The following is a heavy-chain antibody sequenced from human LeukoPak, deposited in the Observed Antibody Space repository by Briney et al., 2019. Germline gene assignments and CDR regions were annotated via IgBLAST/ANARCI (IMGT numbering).Heavy chain of an antibody. Sequence: SETLSLTRTVSGYSISSGYYWGWIRQSPGKGLEWIGSIYHGGSTYYNPSLRSRVIVSVDTSKNQFSLKLSSVTAADTAVYYCARELDIVATVDYWGQGTLVTVSS. V-gene: IGHV4-38-2*02. CDR1: GYSISSGYY. J-gene: IGHJ4*02. D-gene: IGHD5-12*01. CDR2: IYHGGST. CDR3: ARELDIVATVDY.